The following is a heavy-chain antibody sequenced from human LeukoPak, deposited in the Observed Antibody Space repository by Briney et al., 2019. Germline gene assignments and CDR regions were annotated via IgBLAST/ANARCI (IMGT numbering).Heavy chain of an antibody. CDR2: IHHSGST. Sequence: SETLSLTCAVSGGSISSGGYSWSWIRQPPGKGLERIGYIHHSGSTYYNPSLKSRVTISVDRSKNQFSLKLSSVTAADTAVYYCAAMVRGVIIQDAFDIWGQGTMVTVSS. D-gene: IGHD3-10*01. J-gene: IGHJ3*02. V-gene: IGHV4-30-2*01. CDR1: GGSISSGGYS. CDR3: AAMVRGVIIQDAFDI.